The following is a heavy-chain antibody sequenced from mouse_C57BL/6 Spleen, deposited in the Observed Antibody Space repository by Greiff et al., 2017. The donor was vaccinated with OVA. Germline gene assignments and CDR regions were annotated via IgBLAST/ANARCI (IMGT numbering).Heavy chain of an antibody. CDR3: ASLDSSGAVDY. V-gene: IGHV1-69*01. J-gene: IGHJ2*01. D-gene: IGHD3-2*02. CDR2: IDPSDSYT. Sequence: VQLQQPGAELVMPGASVKLSCKASGYTFTSYWMHWVKQRPGQGLEWIGEIDPSDSYTNYNQKFKGKSTLTVDKSSSTAYMQLSSLTSEDSAVYYCASLDSSGAVDYWGQGTTLTVYS. CDR1: GYTFTSYW.